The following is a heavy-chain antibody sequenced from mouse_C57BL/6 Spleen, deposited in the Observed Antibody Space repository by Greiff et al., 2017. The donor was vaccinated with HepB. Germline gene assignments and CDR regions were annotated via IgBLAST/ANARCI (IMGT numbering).Heavy chain of an antibody. Sequence: EVKLQESGPVLVKPGASVKMSCKASGYTFTDYYMNWVKQSHGKSLEWIGVINPYNGGTSYNQKFKGKATLTVDKSSSTAYMELNSLTSEDSAVYYCAREEASMAMDYWGQGTSVTVSS. CDR1: GYTFTDYY. CDR2: INPYNGGT. V-gene: IGHV1-19*01. CDR3: AREEASMAMDY. J-gene: IGHJ4*01. D-gene: IGHD6-1*01.